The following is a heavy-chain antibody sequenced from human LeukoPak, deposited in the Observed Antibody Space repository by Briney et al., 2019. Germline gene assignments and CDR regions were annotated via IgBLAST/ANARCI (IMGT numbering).Heavy chain of an antibody. J-gene: IGHJ5*02. CDR2: ISSSSSYI. Sequence: GGSLRLPCAASGFTFSSYSMNWVRQAPGKGLEWVSSISSSSSYIYYADSVKGRFTISRDNAKNSLYLQMNSLRAEDTAVYYCARDLYSRASRFDPWGQGTLVTVSS. D-gene: IGHD6-13*01. CDR3: ARDLYSRASRFDP. CDR1: GFTFSSYS. V-gene: IGHV3-21*01.